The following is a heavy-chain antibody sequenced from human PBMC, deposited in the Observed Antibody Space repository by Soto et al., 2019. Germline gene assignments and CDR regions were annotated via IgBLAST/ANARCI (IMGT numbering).Heavy chain of an antibody. Sequence: QVQLVESGGGVVQPGRSLRLSCAASGFTFSSYGMHWVRQAPGKGLEWVAVISYDGSNKYYADSVKGRFTISRDNSKNTLYLQMNSLRAEDTAVYYCAKDLGAASRGGVGYYYGMDVWGQGTTVTVSS. J-gene: IGHJ6*02. CDR1: GFTFSSYG. V-gene: IGHV3-30*18. D-gene: IGHD1-26*01. CDR3: AKDLGAASRGGVGYYYGMDV. CDR2: ISYDGSNK.